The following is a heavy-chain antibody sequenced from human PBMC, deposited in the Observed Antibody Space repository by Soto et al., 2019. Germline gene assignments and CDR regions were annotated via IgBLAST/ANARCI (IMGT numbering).Heavy chain of an antibody. J-gene: IGHJ3*02. CDR3: ASCRGICTGLVANDI. V-gene: IGHV3-15*07. Sequence: DVQFVESGGGLVKPGGSLRLSCTTSGFTFANAFMNWVRQAPGKGLEWIGRIRTKTYGEAGDYAAPVKGRFTIARDDSKDTMYLQMNSLRTDQTAVYYCASCRGICTGLVANDIWGQGTMGTVSS. D-gene: IGHD2-8*02. CDR1: GFTFANAF. CDR2: IRTKTYGEAG.